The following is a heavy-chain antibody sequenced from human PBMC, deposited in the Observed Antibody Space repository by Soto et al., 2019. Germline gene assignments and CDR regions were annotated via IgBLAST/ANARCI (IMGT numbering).Heavy chain of an antibody. Sequence: ESLKISCKGSGYSFTSYWIGWVRQMPGKGLEWMGSIYPGDSDTRYSPSFQGQVAISADKSISTAYLQWSSLKASDTAMYYCAKTPPASDSSGYSRGGHYYFDSWGQGSLVPVSS. CDR2: IYPGDSDT. J-gene: IGHJ4*02. V-gene: IGHV5-51*01. CDR1: GYSFTSYW. D-gene: IGHD3-22*01. CDR3: AKTPPASDSSGYSRGGHYYFDS.